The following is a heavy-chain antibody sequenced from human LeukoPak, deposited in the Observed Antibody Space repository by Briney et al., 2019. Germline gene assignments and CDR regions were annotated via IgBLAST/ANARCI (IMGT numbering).Heavy chain of an antibody. Sequence: GAPVKVSCKTSGYIFRNYAISWVQQAPGQGPEWVGWINPFNADAKYAQKFQGRVTMTTDTSTSTAYLELRSLRYDDTAVYYCARGEKSYAYWGQGTLVTVSS. V-gene: IGHV1-18*01. D-gene: IGHD2-2*01. CDR3: ARGEKSYAY. CDR1: GYIFRNYA. J-gene: IGHJ4*02. CDR2: INPFNADA.